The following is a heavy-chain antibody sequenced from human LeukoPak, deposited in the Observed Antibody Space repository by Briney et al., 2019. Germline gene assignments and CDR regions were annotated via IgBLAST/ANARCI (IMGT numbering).Heavy chain of an antibody. D-gene: IGHD2-15*01. Sequence: PGGSLRLSCAASGFTVSSDYMSWVRQAPGKGLEWVSVIYSDDSTYYADSVKGRFTISRDNSKSTLYLQMNILRVEDTAVYYCARCCRDAGDYLGQGTLVTVSS. J-gene: IGHJ4*02. CDR2: IYSDDST. V-gene: IGHV3-66*01. CDR3: ARCCRDAGDY. CDR1: GFTVSSDY.